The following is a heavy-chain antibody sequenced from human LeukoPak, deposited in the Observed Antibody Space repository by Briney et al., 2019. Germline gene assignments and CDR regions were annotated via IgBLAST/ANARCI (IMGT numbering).Heavy chain of an antibody. CDR3: ARDPLRGFDF. J-gene: IGHJ4*02. V-gene: IGHV4-38-2*02. CDR1: IYSISRGHY. Sequence: SETLSLTCTVSIYSISRGHYWGWIRQPPGKGLEWIGNIYHSGSTSYSPSLKGRVTISVDTSKNQFSLNLSSLTAADTAVYFCARDPLRGFDFWGQGTLVTVSS. CDR2: IYHSGST.